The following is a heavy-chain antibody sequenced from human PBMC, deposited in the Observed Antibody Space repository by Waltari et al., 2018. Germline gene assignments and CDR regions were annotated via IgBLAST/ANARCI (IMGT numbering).Heavy chain of an antibody. J-gene: IGHJ4*02. Sequence: QVQLQQWGAGLLKPSETLSLTCAVYGGSFSGYYWSWIRQPPGKGLEWIGEINHSGRTNYNPSLKSLVTISVDTSKNQFSLKLSSVTAADTAVYYCARASLFTIFGVVAQYYFDYWGQGTLVTVSS. CDR1: GGSFSGYY. V-gene: IGHV4-34*01. D-gene: IGHD3-3*01. CDR2: INHSGRT. CDR3: ARASLFTIFGVVAQYYFDY.